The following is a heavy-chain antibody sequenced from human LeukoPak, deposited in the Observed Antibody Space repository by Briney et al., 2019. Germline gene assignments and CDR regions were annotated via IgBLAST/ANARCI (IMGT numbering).Heavy chain of an antibody. J-gene: IGHJ6*03. V-gene: IGHV4-59*01. CDR3: ARSVYDWNPRYYMDV. D-gene: IGHD1-20*01. Sequence: SETLSLTCSVSGGSIHSYYWTWLRQPPGKGLEWIGYIYHNGGSSYNPSLKSRVTLSIDTSKKNFSLKLTSVTAADTAVYYCARSVYDWNPRYYMDVWGEGTTVTVSS. CDR1: GGSIHSYY. CDR2: IYHNGGS.